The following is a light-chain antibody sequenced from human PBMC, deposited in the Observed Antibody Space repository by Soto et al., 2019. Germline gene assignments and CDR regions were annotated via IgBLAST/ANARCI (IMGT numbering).Light chain of an antibody. J-gene: IGKJ2*01. CDR2: GAS. CDR1: QSVSTN. V-gene: IGKV3-15*01. CDR3: QQYNDWPHT. Sequence: EIVMTQSPATLSVSPGERATLSCRASQSVSTNLAWYQQKPCQAPSLLIYGASTRATGGPAGFSGSGSGTEFTLTISSLQSEDFAVYYCQQYNDWPHTFGQGTKLEIK.